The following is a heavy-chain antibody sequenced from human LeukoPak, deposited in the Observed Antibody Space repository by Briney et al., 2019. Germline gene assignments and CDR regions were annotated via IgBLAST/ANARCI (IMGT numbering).Heavy chain of an antibody. CDR1: GGSISSYY. D-gene: IGHD3-22*01. CDR2: IYTSGST. V-gene: IGHV4-4*07. J-gene: IGHJ4*02. Sequence: SETLSLTCTVSGGSISSYYWSWIRQPAGKGLEWIGRIYTSGSTNYNSSLKGRVTMSVDTSKNQFSLKLSSVTAADTAVYYCARDPNNYYDSSGYYFDYWGQGTLVTVSS. CDR3: ARDPNNYYDSSGYYFDY.